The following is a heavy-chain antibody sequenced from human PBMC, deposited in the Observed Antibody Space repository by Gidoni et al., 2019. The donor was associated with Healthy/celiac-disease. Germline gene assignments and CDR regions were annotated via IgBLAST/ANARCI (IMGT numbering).Heavy chain of an antibody. CDR2: GST. Sequence: GSTGYADSVKGRFTISRDNAKNSLYLQMNSLRAEDTALYYCARESYDSSGYYNWFDPWGQGTLVTVSS. J-gene: IGHJ5*02. CDR3: ARESYDSSGYYNWFDP. V-gene: IGHV3-20*03. D-gene: IGHD3-22*01.